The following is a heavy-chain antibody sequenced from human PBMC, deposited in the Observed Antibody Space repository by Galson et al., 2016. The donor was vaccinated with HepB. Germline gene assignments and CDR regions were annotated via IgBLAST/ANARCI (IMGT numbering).Heavy chain of an antibody. V-gene: IGHV3-15*01. CDR1: GFIFSNAY. CDR2: IKSKTDGGTT. J-gene: IGHJ4*02. CDR3: ATGGRSSGRPDN. Sequence: SLRLSCAASGFIFSNAYMTWVRQAPGKGLQWVGRIKSKTDGGTTAYAAPVKGRFTISRDDSKDTLYLQINSLKTEDTAVYYCATGGRSSGRPDNWGQGTLVTVSS. D-gene: IGHD2-15*01.